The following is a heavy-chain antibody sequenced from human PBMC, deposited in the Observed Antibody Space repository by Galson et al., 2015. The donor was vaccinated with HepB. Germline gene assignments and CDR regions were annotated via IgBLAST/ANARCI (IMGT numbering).Heavy chain of an antibody. Sequence: SVKVSCKASGYTFTSYAMHWVRQAPGQRLEWMGWINAGNGNTKYSQKFQGRVTITRDTSASTAYMELSSLRSEDTAVYYCARAEGIAVAGIFGVDFDYWGQGTLVTVSS. D-gene: IGHD6-19*01. J-gene: IGHJ4*02. CDR1: GYTFTSYA. CDR2: INAGNGNT. CDR3: ARAEGIAVAGIFGVDFDY. V-gene: IGHV1-3*01.